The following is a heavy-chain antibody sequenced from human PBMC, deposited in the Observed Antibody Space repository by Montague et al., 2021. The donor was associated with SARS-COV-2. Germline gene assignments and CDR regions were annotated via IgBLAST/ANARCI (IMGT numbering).Heavy chain of an antibody. CDR3: ARASLPGVRGYYYGMDA. CDR1: GFTFSSYE. Sequence: SLRLSCAASGFTFSSYEMNWVRQAPGKGLEWVSYISSSGSTIYYADSVKGRFTISRDNAKNSLYLQMNSLRAEDTAVYYCARASLPGVRGYYYGMDAWGQGTTVTVSS. D-gene: IGHD3-10*01. V-gene: IGHV3-48*03. J-gene: IGHJ6*02. CDR2: ISSSGSTI.